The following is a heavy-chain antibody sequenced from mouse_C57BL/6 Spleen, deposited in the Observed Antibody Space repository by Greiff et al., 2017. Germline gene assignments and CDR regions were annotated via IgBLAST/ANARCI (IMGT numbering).Heavy chain of an antibody. J-gene: IGHJ4*01. CDR1: GYTFTGYW. CDR2: ILPGSGSP. V-gene: IGHV1-9*01. CDR3: ASLYYGYDDYYAMDY. D-gene: IGHD2-2*01. Sequence: QVQLQQSGAELMKPGASVKLSCKATGYTFTGYWIEWVKQRPGHGLEWIGEILPGSGSPNYNEKVKGKATFTADTSSNTAYMQLSSLTTEDSASYYCASLYYGYDDYYAMDYWGQGTSVTVAS.